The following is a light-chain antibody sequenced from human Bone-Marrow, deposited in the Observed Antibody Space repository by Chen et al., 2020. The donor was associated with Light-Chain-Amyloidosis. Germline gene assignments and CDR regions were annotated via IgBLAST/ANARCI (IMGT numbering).Light chain of an antibody. CDR2: DDS. Sequence: SYVLTQPSSVSAAPGQTATIACGGNNIGSTSVHWYQQTPGQAPLLVVYDDSDRPSGLPERLSGSNSGNTATMTISRVEARDEADYYCQVWDRSSDRPVFGGGTKLTVL. J-gene: IGLJ3*02. CDR1: NIGSTS. CDR3: QVWDRSSDRPV. V-gene: IGLV3-21*02.